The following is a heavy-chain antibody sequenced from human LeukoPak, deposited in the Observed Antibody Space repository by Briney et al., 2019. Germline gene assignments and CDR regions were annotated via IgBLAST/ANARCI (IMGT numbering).Heavy chain of an antibody. J-gene: IGHJ4*02. CDR2: MNPNSGGT. CDR1: GYTFTSYD. V-gene: IGHV1-2*02. D-gene: IGHD4-17*01. Sequence: WASVKVSCKASGYTFTSYDINWVRQATGQGLEWMGWMNPNSGGTNYAQKFQGRVTMTRDTSISTAYMELSSLRSDDTAVYYCTTVGANDYGDSNLFDYWGQGTLVTVSS. CDR3: TTVGANDYGDSNLFDY.